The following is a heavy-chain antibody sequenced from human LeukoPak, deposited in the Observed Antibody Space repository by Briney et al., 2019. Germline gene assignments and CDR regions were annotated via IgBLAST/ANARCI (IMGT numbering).Heavy chain of an antibody. CDR2: IYYSGST. CDR3: ARHSSSWYLRWFDP. D-gene: IGHD6-13*01. J-gene: IGHJ5*02. Sequence: KPSETLSLTCTVSGGSISSNTYYWGWIRQPPGKGLEWIGSIYYSGSTYYSPSLKSRVTISVDTSKNQFSLKLSSVTAADTAVYYCARHSSSWYLRWFDPWGQGTLVTVSS. V-gene: IGHV4-39*01. CDR1: GGSISSNTYY.